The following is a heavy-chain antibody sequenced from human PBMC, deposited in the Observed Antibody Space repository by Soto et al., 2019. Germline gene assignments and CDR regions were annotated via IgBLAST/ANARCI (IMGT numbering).Heavy chain of an antibody. CDR1: GYSISSSNW. CDR3: ERYQLEGNWFDF. V-gene: IGHV4-28*01. CDR2: IYYSGTT. J-gene: IGHJ5*01. Sequence: SETLSLTCAVSGYSISSSNWWGWIRQPPGKGLEWIGYIYYSGTTYYNPSLKSRVTMSVDTSKNQFSLKLTSVTAVDTAVYYCERYQLEGNWFDFWGKGSLVTVYS. D-gene: IGHD1-1*01.